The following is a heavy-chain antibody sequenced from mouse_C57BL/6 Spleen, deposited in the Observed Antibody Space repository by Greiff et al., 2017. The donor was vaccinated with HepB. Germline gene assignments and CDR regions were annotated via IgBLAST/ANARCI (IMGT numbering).Heavy chain of an antibody. Sequence: VQLQQPGAELVRPGSSVKLSCKASGYTFTSYWMDWVKQRPGQGLEWIGNIYPSDSETHYNQKFKDKATLTVDKSSSTAYMQLSSLTSEDSAVYYCAREDYYFDYWGQGTTLTVSS. CDR3: AREDYYFDY. V-gene: IGHV1-61*01. CDR1: GYTFTSYW. CDR2: IYPSDSET. J-gene: IGHJ2*01.